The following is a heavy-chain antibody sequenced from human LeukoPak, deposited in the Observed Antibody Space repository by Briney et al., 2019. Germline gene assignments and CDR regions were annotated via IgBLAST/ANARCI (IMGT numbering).Heavy chain of an antibody. D-gene: IGHD3-3*02. V-gene: IGHV3-30-3*01. CDR1: GFTFSSYA. CDR2: ISYDGSNK. J-gene: IGHJ4*02. Sequence: GGSLRLSCAASGFTFSSYAMHWVRQAPGKGLEWVAVISYDGSNKYYADSVKGRFTISRDNSKNTLHLQMNSLRAEDTAVYYCARDKIAFGLLFDYWGQGTLVTVSS. CDR3: ARDKIAFGLLFDY.